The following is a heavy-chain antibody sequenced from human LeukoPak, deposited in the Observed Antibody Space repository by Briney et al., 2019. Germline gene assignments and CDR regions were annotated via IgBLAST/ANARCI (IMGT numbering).Heavy chain of an antibody. CDR1: GGSIINYY. Sequence: SETLSLTCTVSGGSIINYYWSWIRQPPGKGLEWIGYIYYSGSTNYNPSLKSRVTISVDTSKNQFSLKLSSVTAADTALYYCARDLKQQLVLGAFDIWGQGTMVTVSS. D-gene: IGHD6-13*01. CDR2: IYYSGST. J-gene: IGHJ3*02. V-gene: IGHV4-59*01. CDR3: ARDLKQQLVLGAFDI.